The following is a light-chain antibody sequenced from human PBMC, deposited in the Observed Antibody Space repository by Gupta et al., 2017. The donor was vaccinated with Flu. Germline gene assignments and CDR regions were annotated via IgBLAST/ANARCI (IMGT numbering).Light chain of an antibody. CDR1: QNLLHSKGYNY. J-gene: IGKJ4*01. Sequence: IVMTQSALSLPVTPGEPASISCKSSQNLLHSKGYNYLDWYLQRPGQSPQLLIYLGSNRASGVPDRFSGSGSGTDFTLKISRVEAEDVGVYYCMQALQSPPTFGGGTKVEIK. V-gene: IGKV2-28*01. CDR3: MQALQSPPT. CDR2: LGS.